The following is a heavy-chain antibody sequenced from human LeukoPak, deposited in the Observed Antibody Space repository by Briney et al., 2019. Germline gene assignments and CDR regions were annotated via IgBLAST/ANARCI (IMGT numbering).Heavy chain of an antibody. CDR1: GGSISSDDYC. V-gene: IGHV4-31*03. D-gene: IGHD5-24*01. CDR3: AKSREEIRGLDASDI. CDR2: IYYSGST. J-gene: IGHJ3*02. Sequence: SETLSLTCSVSGGSISSDDYCWNWIRQHPGKGLEWIGYIYYSGSTYYNPSLKSRVALSVDTSKNQFSLKLSSLTAADTAVYYCAKSREEIRGLDASDIWGQGTMVTVSS.